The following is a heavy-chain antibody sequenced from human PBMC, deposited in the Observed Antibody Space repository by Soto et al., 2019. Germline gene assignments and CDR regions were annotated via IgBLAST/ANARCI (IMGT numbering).Heavy chain of an antibody. CDR1: GYTFTSYY. V-gene: IGHV1-46*01. CDR2: INPSGGST. CDR3: ARAGGVGARLGAFDI. D-gene: IGHD1-26*01. J-gene: IGHJ3*02. Sequence: GASVKVSCKASGYTFTSYYMHWVRQAPGQGLEWMGIINPSGGSTSYAQKFQGRVTMTRDTSTSTVYMELSSLRSEDTAVYYCARAGGVGARLGAFDICGQGTMVTVSS.